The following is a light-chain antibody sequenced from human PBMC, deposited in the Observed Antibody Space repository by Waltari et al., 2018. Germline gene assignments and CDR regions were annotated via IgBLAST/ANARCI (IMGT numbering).Light chain of an antibody. CDR3: SSYTSTNTLEV. CDR1: NSDIGTYNY. J-gene: IGLJ3*02. Sequence: QSALTQPASVSGSPGQSITISCTGTNSDIGTYNYVSWYQQCPGKAPELIISEVSNLPSGVSNRFSGSKSGNTAALTISGLQAEDEADYYCSSYTSTNTLEVFGGGTKLTVL. V-gene: IGLV2-14*01. CDR2: EVS.